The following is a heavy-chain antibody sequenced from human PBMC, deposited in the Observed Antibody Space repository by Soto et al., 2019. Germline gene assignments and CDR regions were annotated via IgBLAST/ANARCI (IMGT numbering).Heavy chain of an antibody. Sequence: QVQLVESGGGVVQPGRSLRLSCAASGFTFSSFAFHWVRQAPGKGLEWVAVISYDGSNKYYADSVKGRFTISRDNSKNTLYLQMNSLRAEDTAVHYCARDIEDYYGSGSYPSGIDYWGQGTLVTVSS. CDR3: ARDIEDYYGSGSYPSGIDY. D-gene: IGHD3-10*01. CDR1: GFTFSSFA. V-gene: IGHV3-30-3*01. J-gene: IGHJ4*02. CDR2: ISYDGSNK.